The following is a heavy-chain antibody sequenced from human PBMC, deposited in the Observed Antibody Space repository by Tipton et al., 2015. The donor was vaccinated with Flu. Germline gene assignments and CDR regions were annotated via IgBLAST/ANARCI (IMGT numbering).Heavy chain of an antibody. CDR1: GGSISSYY. CDR3: ARGRHSSSWYPWYLDY. V-gene: IGHV4-59*01. J-gene: IGHJ4*02. D-gene: IGHD6-13*01. CDR2: IYNNGST. Sequence: TLSLTCTVSGGSISSYYWSWIRQPPGKGLEWIGYIYNNGSTNYSPSLKSRVTISLDTSKNQFSLKLSSVTAADTAVYYCARGRHSSSWYPWYLDYWGQGTLVTVFS.